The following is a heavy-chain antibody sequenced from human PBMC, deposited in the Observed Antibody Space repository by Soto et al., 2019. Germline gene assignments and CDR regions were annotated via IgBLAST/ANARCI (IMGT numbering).Heavy chain of an antibody. D-gene: IGHD6-13*01. CDR3: ARGTIAAAGTGFDY. J-gene: IGHJ4*02. CDR2: MNPNSGNT. CDR1: GYTFTSYD. Sequence: ASVKVSCKAPGYTFTSYDINWVRQATGQGLEWMGWMNPNSGNTGYAQKFQGRVTMTRNTSISTAYMELSSLRSEDTAVYYCARGTIAAAGTGFDYWGQGTLVTVSS. V-gene: IGHV1-8*01.